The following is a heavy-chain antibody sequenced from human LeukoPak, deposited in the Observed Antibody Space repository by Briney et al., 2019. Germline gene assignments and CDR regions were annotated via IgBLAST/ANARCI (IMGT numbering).Heavy chain of an antibody. V-gene: IGHV3-48*01. J-gene: IGHJ4*02. CDR1: GFTFSSYA. D-gene: IGHD5-12*01. CDR3: ARTRHIPGYSGLPYYFDY. CDR2: ISSSSSTT. Sequence: PGGSLRLSCAASGFTFSSYAMNWVRQAPGKGLEWVSYISSSSSTTYYADSVKGRFTISRDNAKNSLYLQMNSLRAEDTAVYYCARTRHIPGYSGLPYYFDYWGQGTLVTVSS.